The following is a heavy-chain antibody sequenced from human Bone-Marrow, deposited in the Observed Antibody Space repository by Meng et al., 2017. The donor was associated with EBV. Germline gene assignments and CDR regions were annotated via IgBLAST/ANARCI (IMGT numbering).Heavy chain of an antibody. D-gene: IGHD3-10*01. V-gene: IGHV1-18*01. CDR3: ASESGRGYTPDY. J-gene: IGHJ4*02. Sequence: QVQLVQSGAEVKKPGASVKVSCKASGYTFTSYGISWVRQAPGQGLEWMGWISAYNGNTNYAQKLQGRVTMTTDTSTSTHYMDLSSLRSEDTAIYYCASESGRGYTPDYWGQGTLVTVSS. CDR2: ISAYNGNT. CDR1: GYTFTSYG.